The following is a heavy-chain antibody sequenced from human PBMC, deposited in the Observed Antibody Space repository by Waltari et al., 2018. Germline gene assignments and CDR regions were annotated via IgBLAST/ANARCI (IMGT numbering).Heavy chain of an antibody. CDR3: ARDSTDSY. D-gene: IGHD3-22*01. J-gene: IGHJ4*02. CDR1: GFTFSSYP. Sequence: QVQLVESGGGVVQPGRSLRLSCAASGFTFSSYPMHWVRQAPGKGLEWVAVISYDGSNKYYADSVKGRFTISRDNSKNTLYLQMNSLRAEDTAVYYCARDSTDSYWGQGTLVTVSS. CDR2: ISYDGSNK. V-gene: IGHV3-30-3*01.